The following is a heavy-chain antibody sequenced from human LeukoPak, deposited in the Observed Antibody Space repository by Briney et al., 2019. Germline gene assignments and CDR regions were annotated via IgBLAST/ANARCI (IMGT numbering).Heavy chain of an antibody. D-gene: IGHD6-13*01. V-gene: IGHV1-46*01. CDR1: GYTFTSYY. J-gene: IGHJ4*02. CDR2: INPSGGST. CDR3: ARVAAAGMLDY. Sequence: GASVKVSCTASGYTFTSYYMHWVRQAPGQGLEWMGIINPSGGSTSYAQKFQGRVTMTRDTSTSTVYMELSSLRSEDTAVYYCARVAAAGMLDYWGQGTLVTVSS.